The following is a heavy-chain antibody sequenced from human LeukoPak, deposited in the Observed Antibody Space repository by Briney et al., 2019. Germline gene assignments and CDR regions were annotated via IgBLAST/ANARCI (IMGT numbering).Heavy chain of an antibody. V-gene: IGHV3-7*01. J-gene: IGHJ4*02. CDR3: ARDIEAAGLFLDY. Sequence: SGGSLRLSCADSGGTLSEHWMNWFRQAPGRGLEWVAKINGAGSGTEYLESVKGRFTISRDNAKNSLYLQMNSLRAEDTAVYYCARDIEAAGLFLDYWGQGTLVTVSS. CDR2: INGAGSGT. D-gene: IGHD6-13*01. CDR1: GGTLSEHW.